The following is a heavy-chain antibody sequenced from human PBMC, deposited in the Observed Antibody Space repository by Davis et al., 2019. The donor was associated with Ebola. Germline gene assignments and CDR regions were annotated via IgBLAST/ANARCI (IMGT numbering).Heavy chain of an antibody. D-gene: IGHD3-10*01. CDR1: GGTFSSYA. CDR2: IIPILGIA. CDR3: ARDGHLRTGYYYYYYYMDV. Sequence: SVKVSCKASGGTFSSYAISWVRQAPGQGLEWMGGIIPILGIANYAQKFQGRVTITADKSTSTAYMELSSLRSEDTAVYYCARDGHLRTGYYYYYYYMDVWGKGTTVTVSS. V-gene: IGHV1-69*10. J-gene: IGHJ6*03.